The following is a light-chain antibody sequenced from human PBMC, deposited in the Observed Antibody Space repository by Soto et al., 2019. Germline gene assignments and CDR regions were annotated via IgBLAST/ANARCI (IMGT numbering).Light chain of an antibody. J-gene: IGLJ3*02. Sequence: QAVVTQEPSFSVSRGRTVTLTCGLTYGSVSTDYYASWYQQTPGQVPRTLIYNTHIRSSGVPDRFSGSILGGKAALTITGAQADDECDYYCVLYLGSGMWVFGGGTKLTVL. V-gene: IGLV8-61*01. CDR3: VLYLGSGMWV. CDR1: YGSVSTDYY. CDR2: NTH.